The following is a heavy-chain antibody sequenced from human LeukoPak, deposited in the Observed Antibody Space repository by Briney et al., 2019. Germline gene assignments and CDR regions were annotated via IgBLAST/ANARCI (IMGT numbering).Heavy chain of an antibody. J-gene: IGHJ4*02. CDR1: GYRFTTYW. CDR2: IYPVDSDT. CDR3: ARLPLAVRSSSFYFDS. V-gene: IGHV5-51*01. Sequence: LGESLKISCKGSGYRFTTYWIAWVRQMPGKGLEWMGIIYPVDSDTRYSPSFQGQVTISADKSIDTAYLQWSSLQASDTAMYYCARLPLAVRSSSFYFDSWGQGTLVTVSS. D-gene: IGHD6-13*01.